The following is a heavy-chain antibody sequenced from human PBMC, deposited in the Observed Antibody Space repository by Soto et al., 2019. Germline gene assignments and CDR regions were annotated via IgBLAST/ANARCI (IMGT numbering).Heavy chain of an antibody. CDR3: ARPHSPRHYISSFDN. V-gene: IGHV3-30*04. D-gene: IGHD6-13*01. Sequence: QVQLVESGGGVVRPGGSLRLSCAGSGFTFMSYAMDWVRHAPGKGLEWVAVISYDGSNEYYADSVKGRFSISRDNSKKTVYLQMNDLRTEDTAVYYCARPHSPRHYISSFDNWGQGALVTVSS. CDR2: ISYDGSNE. J-gene: IGHJ4*02. CDR1: GFTFMSYA.